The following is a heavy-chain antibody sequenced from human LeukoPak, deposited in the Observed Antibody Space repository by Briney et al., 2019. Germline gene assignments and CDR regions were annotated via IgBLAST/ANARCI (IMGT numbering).Heavy chain of an antibody. D-gene: IGHD6-13*01. CDR3: ARELYSSSSTHFDY. CDR2: ISSSSSYI. V-gene: IGHV3-21*01. J-gene: IGHJ4*02. CDR1: GFTFSSYS. Sequence: GGSLRLSCAASGFTFSSYSMNWVRQAPGKGLGWVSSISSSSSYIYYADSVKGRFTISRDNAKNSLYLQMNSLRAEDTAVYYCARELYSSSSTHFDYWGQGTLVTVSS.